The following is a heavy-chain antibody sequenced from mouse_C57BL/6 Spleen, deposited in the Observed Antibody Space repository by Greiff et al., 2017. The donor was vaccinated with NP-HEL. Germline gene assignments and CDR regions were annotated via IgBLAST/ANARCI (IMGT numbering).Heavy chain of an antibody. CDR2: IDPSDSET. Sequence: QVQLQQPGAELVRPGSSVKLSCKASGYTFTSYWMHWVKQRPIQGLEWIGNIDPSDSETHYNQKFKDKATLTVDKSSSTAYMQLSSLTSEDSAVYYCARDPLITTRGYFDYWGQGTTLTVSS. CDR3: ARDPLITTRGYFDY. D-gene: IGHD1-1*01. V-gene: IGHV1-52*01. CDR1: GYTFTSYW. J-gene: IGHJ2*01.